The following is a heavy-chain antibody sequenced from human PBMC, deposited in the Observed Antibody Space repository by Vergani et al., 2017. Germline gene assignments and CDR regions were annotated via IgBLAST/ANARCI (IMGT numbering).Heavy chain of an antibody. CDR3: ARQAPAWYNWNDLLYYYYYGMDV. V-gene: IGHV4-34*01. CDR1: GGSFSGYY. J-gene: IGHJ6*02. CDR2: INHSGST. D-gene: IGHD1-20*01. Sequence: QVQLQQWGAGLLKPSETLSLTCAVYGGSFSGYYWSWIRQPPGKGLEWIGEINHSGSTYYNPSLKSRVTISVDTSKNQFSLKLSSVTAADTAVYYCARQAPAWYNWNDLLYYYYYGMDVWGQGTTVTVSS.